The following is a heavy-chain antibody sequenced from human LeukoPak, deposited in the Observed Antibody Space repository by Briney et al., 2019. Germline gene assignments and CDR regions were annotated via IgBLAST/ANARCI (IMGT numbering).Heavy chain of an antibody. V-gene: IGHV1-2*02. CDR3: ARTQAAAGGPYYYYSGMDV. J-gene: IGHJ6*02. CDR1: GYTFTGYY. D-gene: IGHD6-13*01. CDR2: INPNSGGT. Sequence: ASVKVSCKASGYTFTGYYMHWVRQAPGQGLEWMGWINPNSGGTNYAQKFQGRVTMTRDTSISTAYMELSRLRSDDAAVYYCARTQAAAGGPYYYYSGMDVWGQGTTVTVSS.